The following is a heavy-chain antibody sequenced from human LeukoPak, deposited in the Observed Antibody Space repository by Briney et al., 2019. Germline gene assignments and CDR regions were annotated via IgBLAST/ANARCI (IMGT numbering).Heavy chain of an antibody. CDR2: IKEDGSEK. D-gene: IGHD6-13*01. J-gene: IGHJ4*02. Sequence: GGSLRPSCAASGFTFSNYWMSWVRQAPGKGLEWVANIKEDGSEKYYVDSVKGRFTISRDNARNSLYLQMNSLRAEDTAVYYCASGRQLGYWGQGTLVTVSS. CDR1: GFTFSNYW. CDR3: ASGRQLGY. V-gene: IGHV3-7*01.